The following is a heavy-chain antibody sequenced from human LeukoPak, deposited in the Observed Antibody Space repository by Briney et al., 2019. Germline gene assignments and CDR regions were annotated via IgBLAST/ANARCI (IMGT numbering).Heavy chain of an antibody. J-gene: IGHJ4*02. D-gene: IGHD6-13*01. CDR3: AVTGIAAAGTDY. CDR2: IYYSGST. Sequence: PSETLSLTCSVSGGSISSSSYYWGWIRQPPGKGPEWIGSIYYSGSTYYNPSLKSRVTISVDTSKNQFSLKLSSVTAADTAVYYCAVTGIAAAGTDYWGQGTLVTVSS. V-gene: IGHV4-39*01. CDR1: GGSISSSSYY.